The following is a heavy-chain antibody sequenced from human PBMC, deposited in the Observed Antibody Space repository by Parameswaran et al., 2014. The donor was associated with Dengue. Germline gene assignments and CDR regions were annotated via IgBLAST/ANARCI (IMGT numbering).Heavy chain of an antibody. CDR3: ARVDDILTGYSEYYFDY. Sequence: PGKGLEWIGYIYYSGSTYYNPSLKSRVTISVDTSKNQFSLKLSSVTAADTAVYYCARVDDILTGYSEYYFDYWGQGTLVTVSS. D-gene: IGHD3-9*01. CDR2: IYYSGST. V-gene: IGHV4-31*02. J-gene: IGHJ4*02.